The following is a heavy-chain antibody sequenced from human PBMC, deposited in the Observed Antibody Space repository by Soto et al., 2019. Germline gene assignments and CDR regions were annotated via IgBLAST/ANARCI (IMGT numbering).Heavy chain of an antibody. CDR2: ISAYNGNT. CDR1: GYTFTSYG. V-gene: IGHV1-18*01. D-gene: IGHD2-15*01. Sequence: ASVKVSCKASGYTFTSYGISWVRQAPGQGLEWMGWISAYNGNTNYAQKLQGRVTMTTDTSTSTAYMELRSLRSDDTAVYYCAIDFSGGSCYSTGYNWFDPWGQGTLVTVSS. CDR3: AIDFSGGSCYSTGYNWFDP. J-gene: IGHJ5*02.